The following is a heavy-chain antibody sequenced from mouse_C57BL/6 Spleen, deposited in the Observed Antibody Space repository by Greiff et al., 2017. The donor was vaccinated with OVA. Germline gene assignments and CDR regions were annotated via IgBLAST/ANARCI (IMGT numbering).Heavy chain of an antibody. D-gene: IGHD4-1*01. J-gene: IGHJ1*03. CDR1: GYAFSSSW. CDR3: ARESGTAWYFDV. Sequence: VKLQESGPELVKPGASVKISCKASGYAFSSSWMNWVKQRPGKGLEWIGRIYPGDGDTNYNGKFKGKATLTADKSSSTAYMQLSSLTSEDSAVYFCARESGTAWYFDVWGTGTTVTVSS. V-gene: IGHV1-82*01. CDR2: IYPGDGDT.